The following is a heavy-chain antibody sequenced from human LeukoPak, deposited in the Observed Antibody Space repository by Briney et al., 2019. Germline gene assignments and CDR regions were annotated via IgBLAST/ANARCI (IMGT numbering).Heavy chain of an antibody. J-gene: IGHJ5*02. CDR3: ARQGRSYINPNRGWFDP. Sequence: GGSLRLSCAASGFTFSRDWMHWVRQAPGKGPVWVSRISDDGSITTYADSAKGRFTISRDNAKNSVFLQMNSLRAEDTAVYFCARQGRSYINPNRGWFDPWGQGTLVIVSS. CDR2: ISDDGSIT. V-gene: IGHV3-74*03. CDR1: GFTFSRDW. D-gene: IGHD7-27*01.